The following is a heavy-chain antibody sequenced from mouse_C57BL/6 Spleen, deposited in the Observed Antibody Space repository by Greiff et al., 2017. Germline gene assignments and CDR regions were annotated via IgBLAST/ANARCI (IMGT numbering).Heavy chain of an antibody. D-gene: IGHD3-2*02. J-gene: IGHJ3*01. V-gene: IGHV7-3*01. CDR3: ARSLDSSGPVWFAY. CDR1: GFTFTDYY. Sequence: EVQLVESGGGLVQPGGSLSLSCAASGFTFTDYYMSWVRLPPRKALEWLCFIRNKANGYTTEYSACVKGRFTISSDNSQSILYLQMNALRAEDSATYYCARSLDSSGPVWFAYWGQGTLVTVSA. CDR2: IRNKANGYTT.